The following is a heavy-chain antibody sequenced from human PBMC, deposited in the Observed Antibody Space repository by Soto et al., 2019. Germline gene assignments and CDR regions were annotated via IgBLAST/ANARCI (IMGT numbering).Heavy chain of an antibody. CDR1: GGTFSSYA. CDR3: PVPSIAASYYYYYGMNV. V-gene: IGHV1-69*13. CDR2: IIPIFGTA. J-gene: IGHJ6*02. Sequence: GASVKVSCKASGGTFSSYAISWVRQAPGQGLEWMGGIIPIFGTANYAQKFQGRVTITADESTSTAYRELSSLRSEDTAVYYCPVPSIAASYYYYYGMNVWGQGTTVTVSS. D-gene: IGHD6-6*01.